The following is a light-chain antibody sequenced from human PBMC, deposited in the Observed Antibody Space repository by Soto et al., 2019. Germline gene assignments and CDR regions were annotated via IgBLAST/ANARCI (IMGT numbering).Light chain of an antibody. Sequence: QSVLTQPPSVSEAPGQRVTISCTGSSSSIGAGYEAHWYQQVPGTAPKLLIYENNNRPSGVPDRFSGSKSGTSASLAITGLQAEDEAEYYCQSYDSSLSGYVFGTGTQLTVL. CDR2: ENN. V-gene: IGLV1-40*01. J-gene: IGLJ1*01. CDR3: QSYDSSLSGYV. CDR1: SSSIGAGYE.